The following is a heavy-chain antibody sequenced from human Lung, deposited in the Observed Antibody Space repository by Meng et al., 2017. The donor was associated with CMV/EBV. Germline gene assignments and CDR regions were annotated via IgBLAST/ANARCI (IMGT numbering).Heavy chain of an antibody. D-gene: IGHD5-18*01. CDR1: GFTFSSYA. J-gene: IGHJ6*02. CDR3: ARWGVDTAMADYYYGMDV. V-gene: IGHV3-30*04. Sequence: GXXRLPCAASGFTFSSYAMHWVRQAPGKGLEWVAVISYDGSNKYYADSVKGRFTISRDNSKNTLYLQMNSLRAEDTAVYYCARWGVDTAMADYYYGMDVWGQGTXVTVSS. CDR2: ISYDGSNK.